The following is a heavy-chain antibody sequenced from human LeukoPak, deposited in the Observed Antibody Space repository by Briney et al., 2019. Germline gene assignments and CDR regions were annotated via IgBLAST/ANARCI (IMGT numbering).Heavy chain of an antibody. J-gene: IGHJ4*02. CDR1: GFTFSRHW. Sequence: GGPLRLSCAASGFTFSRHWMHWVRQAPGKGLVWVSRINNDGSGANYADSVKGRFTISRDNAKNTLYLQMNSLRAEDTAVYYCARFNYYDSSGHFDYWGQGTLVSVSS. V-gene: IGHV3-74*01. D-gene: IGHD3-22*01. CDR2: INNDGSGA. CDR3: ARFNYYDSSGHFDY.